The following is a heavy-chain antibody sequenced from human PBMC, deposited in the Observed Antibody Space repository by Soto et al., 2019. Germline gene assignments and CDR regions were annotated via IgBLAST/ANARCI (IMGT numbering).Heavy chain of an antibody. J-gene: IGHJ1*01. CDR1: GYTFTSYA. CDR3: ARDQYWYRSPYFQH. D-gene: IGHD2-8*02. Sequence: GASVKVSCKASGYTFTSYAMHWVRQAPGQRLEWMGWINAGNGNTKYSQKFQGRVTITGDTSASTAYMELSSLRSEDTAVYYCARDQYWYRSPYFQHWGQGTLVTVSS. CDR2: INAGNGNT. V-gene: IGHV1-3*01.